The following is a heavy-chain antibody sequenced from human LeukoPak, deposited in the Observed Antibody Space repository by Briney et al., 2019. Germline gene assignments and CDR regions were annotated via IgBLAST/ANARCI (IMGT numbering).Heavy chain of an antibody. J-gene: IGHJ4*02. V-gene: IGHV4-39*01. Sequence: SETLSLTCTVSGGSISSSSYYWGWIRQPPGKGLEWIGSIYYSGRTYYNPSLKSRVTISVDTSKNQFSLKLSSVTAADTAAYYCARHVYYDSSGYYYLDYWGQGTLVTVSS. CDR2: IYYSGRT. D-gene: IGHD3-22*01. CDR3: ARHVYYDSSGYYYLDY. CDR1: GGSISSSSYY.